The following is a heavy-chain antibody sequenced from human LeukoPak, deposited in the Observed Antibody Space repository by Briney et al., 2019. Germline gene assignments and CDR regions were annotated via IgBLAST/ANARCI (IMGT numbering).Heavy chain of an antibody. CDR3: ARDPDDILTGYRLFDY. D-gene: IGHD3-9*01. J-gene: IGHJ4*02. V-gene: IGHV1-2*02. Sequence: VASVKVSCKASGYTFTGQNMHWVRQAPGQGLEWMGWINPDSGGTNYAQKFQGRVTMTTDTSTSTAYMELRSLRSDDTAVYYCARDPDDILTGYRLFDYWGQGTLVTVSS. CDR2: INPDSGGT. CDR1: GYTFTGQN.